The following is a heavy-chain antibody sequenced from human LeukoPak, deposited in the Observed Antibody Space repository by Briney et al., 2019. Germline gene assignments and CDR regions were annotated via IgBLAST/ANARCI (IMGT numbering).Heavy chain of an antibody. CDR1: GGSISSGSYY. Sequence: SETLSLTCTVSGGSISSGSYYWSWIRQPAGKGLEWIGRIYTSGSTNYNPSLKSRVTISVDTSKNQFSLKLSSVTAADTAVYYCARGPDEQWLVPFDYWGPGTLVTVSS. CDR2: IYTSGST. J-gene: IGHJ4*02. CDR3: ARGPDEQWLVPFDY. D-gene: IGHD6-19*01. V-gene: IGHV4-61*02.